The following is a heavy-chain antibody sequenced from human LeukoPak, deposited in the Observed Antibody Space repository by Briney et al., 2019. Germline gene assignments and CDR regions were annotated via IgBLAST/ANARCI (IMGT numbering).Heavy chain of an antibody. Sequence: SETLSLTCTVSGGSISSYYWSWIRQPAGKGVEWIGRIYTSGSTNYNPSLKSRVTMSVDTSKNQFSLKLSSVTAADTAVYYCARASYSNFYYYYYYMDVWGKGTTVTVSS. J-gene: IGHJ6*03. CDR2: IYTSGST. CDR1: GGSISSYY. D-gene: IGHD4-11*01. CDR3: ARASYSNFYYYYYYMDV. V-gene: IGHV4-4*07.